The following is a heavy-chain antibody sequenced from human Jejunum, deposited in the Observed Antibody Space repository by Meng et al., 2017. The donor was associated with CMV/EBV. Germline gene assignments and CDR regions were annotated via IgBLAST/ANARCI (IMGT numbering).Heavy chain of an antibody. V-gene: IGHV3-23*01. J-gene: IGHJ4*02. CDR3: AGGDYGGYYY. D-gene: IGHD5-12*01. Sequence: CVASGFPFSRYAMSWVRQAPGQGLEWVSTISNTGGTTFYADSVKGRFAISRDNSKNTLNLQMNSLRAEDTAVYYCAGGDYGGYYYWGQGTLVTVSS. CDR1: GFPFSRYA. CDR2: ISNTGGTT.